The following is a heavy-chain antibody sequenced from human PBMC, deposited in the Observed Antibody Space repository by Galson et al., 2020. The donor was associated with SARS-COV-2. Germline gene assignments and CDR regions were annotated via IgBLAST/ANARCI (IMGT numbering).Heavy chain of an antibody. V-gene: IGHV1-18*01. J-gene: IGHJ3*02. CDR2: ISAYNGNT. D-gene: IGHD3-22*01. Sequence: ASVTVSCKASGYTFTSYGISWVRQAPGQGLEWMGWISAYNGNTNYAQKLQGRVTMTTDTSTSTAYMELRSLRSDDTAVYYCARSETYYYDSSGYPDNAFDIWGQGTMVTVSS. CDR1: GYTFTSYG. CDR3: ARSETYYYDSSGYPDNAFDI.